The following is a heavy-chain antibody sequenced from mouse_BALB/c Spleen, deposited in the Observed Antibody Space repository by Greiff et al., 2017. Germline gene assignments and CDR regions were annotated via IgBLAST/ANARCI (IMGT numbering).Heavy chain of an antibody. V-gene: IGHV5-9-4*01. J-gene: IGHJ4*01. CDR3: ARKGLLRSYAMDY. Sequence: EVQVVESGGGLVKPGGSLKLSCAASGFTFSSYAMSWVRQSPEKRLEWVAEISSGGSYTYYPDTVTGRFTISRDNAKNTLYLEMSSLRSEDTAMYYCARKGLLRSYAMDYWGQGTSVTVSS. D-gene: IGHD1-1*01. CDR2: ISSGGSYT. CDR1: GFTFSSYA.